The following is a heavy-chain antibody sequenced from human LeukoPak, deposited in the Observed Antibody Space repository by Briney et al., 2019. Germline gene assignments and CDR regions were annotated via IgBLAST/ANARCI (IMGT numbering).Heavy chain of an antibody. Sequence: PSETLSLTCSVSGVSISSDYWSWIRQSPGKGLEWIGYIYYSGSTNYNPSLKSRVTISVDTSKNQFSLKLSSVTAADTAVYYCARHVWLQPFDYWGQGTLVTVSS. CDR2: IYYSGST. D-gene: IGHD3-9*01. CDR1: GVSISSDY. J-gene: IGHJ4*02. V-gene: IGHV4-59*08. CDR3: ARHVWLQPFDY.